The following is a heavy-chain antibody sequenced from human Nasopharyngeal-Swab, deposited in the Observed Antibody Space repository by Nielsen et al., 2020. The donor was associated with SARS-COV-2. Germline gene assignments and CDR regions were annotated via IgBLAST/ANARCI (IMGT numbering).Heavy chain of an antibody. J-gene: IGHJ4*02. Sequence: GESLKISCAASGFAFSDYWMSWVRQAQGKGLEWVANIRGDGSEKYYVDSVKGRFTISRDNAKNTLYLQMNSLRVEDTALYYCVKHQGSSSDQWGQGTLVTVSS. CDR1: GFAFSDYW. CDR2: IRGDGSEK. V-gene: IGHV3-7*02. CDR3: VKHQGSSSDQ.